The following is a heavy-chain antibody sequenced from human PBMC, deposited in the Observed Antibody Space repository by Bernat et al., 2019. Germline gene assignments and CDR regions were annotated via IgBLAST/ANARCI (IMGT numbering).Heavy chain of an antibody. J-gene: IGHJ4*02. CDR1: GFTFSSYG. Sequence: QVQLVESGGGVVQPGRSLRLSCAASGFTFSSYGMHWVRQAPGKGLEWVAVIWYDGSNKYYADSVKGRFTISRDNSKNTLYLQMNSLRAEDTAVYYCARSDYDILTGYYTDLDYWGQGTLVTVSS. CDR3: ARSDYDILTGYYTDLDY. V-gene: IGHV3-33*01. D-gene: IGHD3-9*01. CDR2: IWYDGSNK.